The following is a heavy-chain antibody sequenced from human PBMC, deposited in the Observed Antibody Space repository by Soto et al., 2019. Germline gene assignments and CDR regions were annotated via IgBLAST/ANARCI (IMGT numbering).Heavy chain of an antibody. CDR3: ARASAYYDYVWGSYWDAFDI. V-gene: IGHV3-21*01. J-gene: IGHJ3*02. CDR1: GFTFSSYS. Sequence: PGGSLRLSCAASGFTFSSYSMNWVRQAPGKGLEWVSSISSSSSYIYYADSVKGRFTISRDNAKNSLYLQMNSLRAEDTAVYYCARASAYYDYVWGSYWDAFDIWGQGTMVTVSS. D-gene: IGHD3-16*01. CDR2: ISSSSSYI.